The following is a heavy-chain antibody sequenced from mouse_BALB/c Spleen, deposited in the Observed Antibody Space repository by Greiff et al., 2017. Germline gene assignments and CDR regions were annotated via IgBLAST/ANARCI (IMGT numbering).Heavy chain of an antibody. J-gene: IGHJ1*01. CDR2: IWGGGST. V-gene: IGHV2-6-4*01. CDR1: GFSLSRYS. D-gene: IGHD1-1*01. CDR3: ARNFRPYGSSFYWYFDV. Sequence: VKLMESGPGLVAPSQSLSITCTVSGFSLSRYSVHWVRQPPGKGLEWLGMIWGGGSTDYNSALKSRLSISKDNSKSQVFLKMNSLQTDDTAMYYCARNFRPYGSSFYWYFDVWGAGTTVTVSS.